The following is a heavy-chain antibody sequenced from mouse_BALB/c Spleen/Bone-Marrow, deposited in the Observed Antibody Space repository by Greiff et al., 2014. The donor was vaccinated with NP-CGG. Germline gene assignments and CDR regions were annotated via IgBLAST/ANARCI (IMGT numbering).Heavy chain of an antibody. Sequence: VMLVESGPGLVAPSQSLSITCTVSGFSLSNYGVHWVRQPPGKGLEWLGVIWAGGSTNYNSALMSRLSINKDNSKSQVFLKMNSLQPDGTAMYYCARYYGSSDSWFAYWGQGTLVTVSA. CDR3: ARYYGSSDSWFAY. V-gene: IGHV2-9*02. CDR1: GFSLSNYG. J-gene: IGHJ3*01. D-gene: IGHD1-1*01. CDR2: IWAGGST.